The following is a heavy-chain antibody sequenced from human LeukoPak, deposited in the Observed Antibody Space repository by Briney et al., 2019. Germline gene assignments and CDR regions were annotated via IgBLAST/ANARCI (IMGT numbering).Heavy chain of an antibody. Sequence: ASVKVSCKASGYTFTSYAMHWVRQAPGQRLEWMGWINAGYGNTKYSQKFQGRVTITRDTSASTACMELSSLRSEDTAVYYCARRVGRAVEAGAFDIWGQGTMVTVSS. CDR2: INAGYGNT. CDR3: ARRVGRAVEAGAFDI. V-gene: IGHV1-3*01. J-gene: IGHJ3*02. CDR1: GYTFTSYA. D-gene: IGHD6-13*01.